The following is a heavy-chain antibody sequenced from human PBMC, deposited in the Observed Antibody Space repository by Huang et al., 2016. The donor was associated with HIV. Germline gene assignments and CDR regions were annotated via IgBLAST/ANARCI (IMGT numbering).Heavy chain of an antibody. V-gene: IGHV1-2*02. J-gene: IGHJ4*02. CDR1: GYTFADYF. Sequence: QVQLVQSGAEVKKPGASVKVSCKPSGYTFADYFIHWVRQAPGQGLEWMGLLNPKNGATNYAQKFLGRVTVTGDTSINTAYMEVSGLTSDDTANYYCTRDGVAPDEEFDYWGQGTLIIVSS. CDR2: LNPKNGAT. CDR3: TRDGVAPDEEFDY. D-gene: IGHD5-12*01.